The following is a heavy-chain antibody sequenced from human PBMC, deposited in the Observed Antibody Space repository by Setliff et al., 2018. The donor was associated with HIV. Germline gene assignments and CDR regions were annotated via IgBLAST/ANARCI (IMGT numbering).Heavy chain of an antibody. D-gene: IGHD1-7*01. V-gene: IGHV4-34*01. CDR3: ARDRFTWNYGKNYMDV. Sequence: SETLSLTCAVYGGSFSGYYWSCIRQPPGKGLEWIGEIDHSGNTNYNPSLKSRVTISVDTSKNHFSLKLSSVTAADTAVYYCARDRFTWNYGKNYMDVWGTGTTVTVSS. CDR2: IDHSGNT. CDR1: GGSFSGYY. J-gene: IGHJ6*03.